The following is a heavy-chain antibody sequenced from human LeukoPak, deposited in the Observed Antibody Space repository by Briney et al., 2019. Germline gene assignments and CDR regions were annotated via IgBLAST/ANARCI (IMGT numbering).Heavy chain of an antibody. V-gene: IGHV1-3*01. Sequence: ASVKVSCKASGYTFTSYAMHWVRQAPGQRLEWMGWINAGNGNTKYSQKFQGRVTITRDTSASTAYMELSSLRSEDTAVYYCAIPDYGDYILNYWGQGTLVTVSS. CDR3: AIPDYGDYILNY. CDR2: INAGNGNT. CDR1: GYTFTSYA. D-gene: IGHD4-17*01. J-gene: IGHJ4*02.